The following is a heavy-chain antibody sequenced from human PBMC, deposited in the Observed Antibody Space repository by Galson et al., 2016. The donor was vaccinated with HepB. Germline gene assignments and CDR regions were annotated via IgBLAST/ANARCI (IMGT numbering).Heavy chain of an antibody. J-gene: IGHJ4*02. D-gene: IGHD1-1*01. CDR2: INAGNGNT. Sequence: SVKVSCKASGYIFSSYTIYWVRQAPGQRLEWMGWINAGNGNTKSSQKFQGRVTLTTDTAATTAYLELSSLKSEDTAVYYCARLGQQLARHLAYWGQGTLLTVSS. V-gene: IGHV1-3*01. CDR1: GYIFSSYT. CDR3: ARLGQQLARHLAY.